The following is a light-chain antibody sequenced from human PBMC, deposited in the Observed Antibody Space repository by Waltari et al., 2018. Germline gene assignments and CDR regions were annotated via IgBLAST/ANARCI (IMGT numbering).Light chain of an antibody. CDR2: AVS. V-gene: IGKV1-39*01. J-gene: IGKJ4*01. CDR3: QQSYTTLRT. CDR1: QSISSY. Sequence: DIQMSQSPSSLSASVGDRVTITCRASQSISSYLNWYQQKQGNAPKLLIYAVSNLQSGVPSRFSGSGSGTDFTLTISSLQPEDFATYYCQQSYTTLRTFGGGTKVEIK.